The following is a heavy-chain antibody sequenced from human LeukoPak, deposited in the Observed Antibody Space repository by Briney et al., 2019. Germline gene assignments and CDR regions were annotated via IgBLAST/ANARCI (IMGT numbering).Heavy chain of an antibody. Sequence: SGGSLRLSCAASGFTFSSYAMSWVRQAPRKGLGWVSYISSSGSTIYYADSVKGRFTISRDNAKNSLYLQMNSLRAEDTAVYYCAEVGITMIGCVWGKGTTVTISS. D-gene: IGHD3-10*02. V-gene: IGHV3-48*03. CDR2: ISSSGSTI. J-gene: IGHJ6*04. CDR3: AEVGITMIGCV. CDR1: GFTFSSYA.